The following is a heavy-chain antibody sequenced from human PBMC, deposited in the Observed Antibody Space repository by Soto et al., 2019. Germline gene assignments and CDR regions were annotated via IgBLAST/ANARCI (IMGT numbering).Heavy chain of an antibody. CDR3: ARDCEDRDSSGYYGRGMDV. V-gene: IGHV4-30-4*01. CDR1: GGSISSGDYY. CDR2: IYYSGST. D-gene: IGHD3-22*01. Sequence: QVQLQESGPGLVKPSQTLSLTCTVSGGSISSGDYYWSWIRQPPGKGLEWIGYIYYSGSTYYNPSLKSRVTISVDTSKKQFSLKLSSVTAADTAVYYCARDCEDRDSSGYYGRGMDVWGQGTTVTVSS. J-gene: IGHJ6*02.